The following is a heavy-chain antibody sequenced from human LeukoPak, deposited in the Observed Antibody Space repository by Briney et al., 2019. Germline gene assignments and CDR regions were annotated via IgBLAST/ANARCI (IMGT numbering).Heavy chain of an antibody. V-gene: IGHV4-30-2*01. D-gene: IGHD2-15*01. CDR2: IYHSGST. J-gene: IGHJ4*02. Sequence: SETLSLTCAVSGGSISSGGYSWSWIRQPPGKGLEWIGYIYHSGSTYYNPSLKSRVTISVDRSKNQFSLKLSSVTAADTAVYYCARALRGSDYFGYWGQGTLVTVSS. CDR3: ARALRGSDYFGY. CDR1: GGSISSGGYS.